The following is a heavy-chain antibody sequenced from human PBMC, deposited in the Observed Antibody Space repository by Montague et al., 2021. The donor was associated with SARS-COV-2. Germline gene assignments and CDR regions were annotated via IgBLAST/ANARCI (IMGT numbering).Heavy chain of an antibody. Sequence: SLRLSCPASGFTFDDYTMHWVRQVPGKGLEWVSLISWDGYSTYYGDSVKGRFTISRDDSKNSLYLQMNSLGTEDTALYYCAKGGTSMLTSADYWGQGTLVTVSS. CDR2: ISWDGYST. J-gene: IGHJ4*02. V-gene: IGHV3-43*01. CDR1: GFTFDDYT. D-gene: IGHD5-18*01. CDR3: AKGGTSMLTSADY.